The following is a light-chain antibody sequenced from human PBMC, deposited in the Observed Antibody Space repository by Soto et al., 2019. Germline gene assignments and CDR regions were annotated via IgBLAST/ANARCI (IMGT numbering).Light chain of an antibody. V-gene: IGKV3-20*01. J-gene: IGKJ2*01. CDR1: QSLSSSY. Sequence: EIVLTQFPGTLSLSPGERATLSCRPSQSLSSSYLVWYQQKPGQAPRLLIYAASRRATGIPDRFSGSGSATEYTLTISRLEPEDSAVYYCQQQGTFGQGNNLEIK. CDR2: AAS. CDR3: QQQGT.